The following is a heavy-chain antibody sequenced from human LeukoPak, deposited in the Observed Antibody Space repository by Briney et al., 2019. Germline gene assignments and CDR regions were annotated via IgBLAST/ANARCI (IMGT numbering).Heavy chain of an antibody. D-gene: IGHD2-15*01. CDR1: GGSVSSGSFY. J-gene: IGHJ4*02. CDR3: ARGTGYCSGGSCYHNYFDF. CDR2: IYYTGST. Sequence: PSETLSLTCTVSGGSVSSGSFYWSWIRQTPGKGLEWIGYIYYTGSTNYNPSLKSRVTISVDTSKNQFSLKLSSVTAADTAVYYCARGTGYCSGGSCYHNYFDFWGQGALVTVSS. V-gene: IGHV4-61*01.